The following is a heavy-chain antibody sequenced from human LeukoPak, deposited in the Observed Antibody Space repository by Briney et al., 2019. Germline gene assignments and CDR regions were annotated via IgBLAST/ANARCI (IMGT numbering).Heavy chain of an antibody. Sequence: GGSLRLSCAASGFTFSSYGMSWVRQAPGKGLEWVSAISGSGGSTYYADSVKGRFTISRDNAKNSLYLQMNSLRAEDTAVYYCARGTTALMDVWGKGTTVTVSS. CDR1: GFTFSSYG. CDR2: ISGSGGST. CDR3: ARGTTALMDV. J-gene: IGHJ6*03. D-gene: IGHD2-21*02. V-gene: IGHV3-23*01.